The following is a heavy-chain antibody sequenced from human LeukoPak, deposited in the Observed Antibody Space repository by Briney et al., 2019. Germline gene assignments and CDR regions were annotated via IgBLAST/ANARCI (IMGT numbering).Heavy chain of an antibody. CDR2: IYSGGST. Sequence: GGSLRLSCAASGFTVTTNYMSWVRQAPGKGLEWVSVIYSGGSTYYADFVKGRFTVSRHNSKNTLYLQMDSLRDEDTAVYYCARGDFWSGYYTGLYWGQGTLVTVSS. D-gene: IGHD3-3*01. CDR1: GFTVTTNY. V-gene: IGHV3-53*04. CDR3: ARGDFWSGYYTGLY. J-gene: IGHJ4*02.